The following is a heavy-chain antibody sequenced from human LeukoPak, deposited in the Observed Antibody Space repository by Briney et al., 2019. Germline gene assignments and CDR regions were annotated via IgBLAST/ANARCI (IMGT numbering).Heavy chain of an antibody. V-gene: IGHV3-9*01. CDR2: ISWNSGSI. J-gene: IGHJ4*02. D-gene: IGHD2-15*01. CDR3: AKDLVAATSGYFDY. CDR1: GFTFDDYA. Sequence: PGGSLRLSCAASGFTFDDYAMHWVRQAPGKGLEWVSGISWNSGSIGYADSVKGRFTISRDNAKNSLYLQMNSLRAEDTALYYCAKDLVAATSGYFDYWGQGTLVTVSS.